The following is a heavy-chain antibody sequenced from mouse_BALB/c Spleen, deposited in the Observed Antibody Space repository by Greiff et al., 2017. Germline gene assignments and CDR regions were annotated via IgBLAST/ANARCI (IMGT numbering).Heavy chain of an antibody. V-gene: IGHV14-3*02. Sequence: EVQLQQSGAELVKPGASVKLSCTASGFNIKDTYMHWVKQRPEQGLEWIGRIDPANGNTKYDPKFQGKATITADTSSNTAYLQLSSLTSEDTAVYYCARILTLYRYDERGYYAMDYWGQGTSVTVSA. CDR2: IDPANGNT. J-gene: IGHJ4*01. CDR1: GFNIKDTY. D-gene: IGHD2-14*01. CDR3: ARILTLYRYDERGYYAMDY.